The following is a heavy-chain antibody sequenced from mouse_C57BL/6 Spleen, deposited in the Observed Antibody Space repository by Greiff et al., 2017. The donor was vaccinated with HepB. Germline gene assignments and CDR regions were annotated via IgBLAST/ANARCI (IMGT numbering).Heavy chain of an antibody. D-gene: IGHD1-1*01. CDR1: GYTFTSYG. Sequence: QVQLQQSGAELARPGASVKLSCKASGYTFTSYGISWVKQRTGQGLEWIGEIYPRSGNTYYNEKFKGKATLTADKSSSTAYMELRSLTSEDSAVYFCATSGLITTVVEFFDYWGQGTTLTVSS. J-gene: IGHJ2*01. V-gene: IGHV1-81*01. CDR3: ATSGLITTVVEFFDY. CDR2: IYPRSGNT.